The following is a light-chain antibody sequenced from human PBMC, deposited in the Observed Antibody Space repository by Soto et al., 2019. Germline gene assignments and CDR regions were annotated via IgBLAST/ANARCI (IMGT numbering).Light chain of an antibody. Sequence: DIVMTQSPDSLAVSLGERATINCKSSQSVLYSSNNKNYLAWYQQKPRQPPKLFIYWASTREPGVPDRFSGSGSGTDLTLTISSLQAEDVAVYYCQQYYSTPLTFGPGTKVDIK. V-gene: IGKV4-1*01. J-gene: IGKJ3*01. CDR2: WAS. CDR3: QQYYSTPLT. CDR1: QSVLYSSNNKNY.